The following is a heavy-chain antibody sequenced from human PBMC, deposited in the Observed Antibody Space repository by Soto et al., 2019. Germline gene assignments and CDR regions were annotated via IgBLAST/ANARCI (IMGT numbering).Heavy chain of an antibody. V-gene: IGHV1-18*01. CDR3: ARILGYCSSTSCLDKDNWFDP. Sequence: ASVKVSCKASGYTFTSYGISWVRRAPGQGIEWMGWISAYNGNTNYAQKLQGRVTMTTDTSTSTAYMELRSLRSDDTAVYYCARILGYCSSTSCLDKDNWFDPWGQGTLVTVSS. D-gene: IGHD2-2*01. J-gene: IGHJ5*02. CDR2: ISAYNGNT. CDR1: GYTFTSYG.